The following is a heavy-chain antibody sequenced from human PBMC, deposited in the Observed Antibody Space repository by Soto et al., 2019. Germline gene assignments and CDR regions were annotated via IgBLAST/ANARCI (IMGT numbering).Heavy chain of an antibody. CDR1: GFTCSDHY. Sequence: EVQLVESGGGLVQPGGSLRLSCAASGFTCSDHYMDWVRQAPGKGLEWVGRSRDKVRSHRTEFAASVKGRFTISRDDSKNSVYLEMTSLKTEDTAVYYCARYLVVGYTYYGMDVWGQGTTVTVSS. J-gene: IGHJ6*02. D-gene: IGHD2-15*01. CDR3: ARYLVVGYTYYGMDV. CDR2: SRDKVRSHRT. V-gene: IGHV3-72*01.